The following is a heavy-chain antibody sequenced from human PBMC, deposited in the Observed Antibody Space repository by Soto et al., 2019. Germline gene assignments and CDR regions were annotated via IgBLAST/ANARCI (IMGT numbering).Heavy chain of an antibody. CDR2: ISAYNGNT. V-gene: IGHV1-18*04. CDR3: ARVGPSGAFHL. Sequence: ASVRVSGKASCYTLTSYCISWVRQAPGQGLEWMGWISAYNGNTNYAQKLQGTVTMTTDTSTSTAYMELRSMRSDDTAVYFCARVGPSGAFHLWGQALIVAVS. D-gene: IGHD1-26*01. J-gene: IGHJ3*01. CDR1: CYTLTSYC.